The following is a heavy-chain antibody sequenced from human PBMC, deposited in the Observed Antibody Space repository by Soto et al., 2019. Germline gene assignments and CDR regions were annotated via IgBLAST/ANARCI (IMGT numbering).Heavy chain of an antibody. D-gene: IGHD3-9*01. J-gene: IGHJ6*02. Sequence: EVQLVESGGGLVKPGGSLRLSCAASGFTFSSYSMNWVRQAPGKGLEWVSSISSSSSYIYYADSVKGRFTISRDNAKNSLYLKMNSLRAEDTTVYYCARVPLTGYSYYGMDVWGQGTTVTVSS. CDR1: GFTFSSYS. CDR2: ISSSSSYI. V-gene: IGHV3-21*01. CDR3: ARVPLTGYSYYGMDV.